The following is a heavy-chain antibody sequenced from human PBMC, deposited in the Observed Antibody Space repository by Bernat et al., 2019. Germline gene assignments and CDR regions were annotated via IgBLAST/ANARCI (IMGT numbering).Heavy chain of an antibody. CDR2: IGGGGGDL. CDR1: GFTFSVYD. D-gene: IGHD3-22*01. Sequence: EVQLSESGGGLVQPGGSLRLSCEGAGFTFSVYDMNWVRQAPGKGLEWVSSIGGGGGDLYYPDSVMGRFTLSRDNSTNTLYLQMNSLSAEYTAIYYCAKAMRGYYRPSDYWGQGPLVTVSS. CDR3: AKAMRGYYRPSDY. J-gene: IGHJ4*02. V-gene: IGHV3-23*01.